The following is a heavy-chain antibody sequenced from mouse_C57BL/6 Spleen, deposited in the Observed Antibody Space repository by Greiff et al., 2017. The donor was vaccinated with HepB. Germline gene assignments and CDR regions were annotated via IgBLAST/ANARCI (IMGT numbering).Heavy chain of an antibody. CDR3: ARSGAY. V-gene: IGHV1-82*01. D-gene: IGHD4-1*01. CDR2: IYPGDGDT. J-gene: IGHJ3*01. Sequence: VQLQQSGPELVKPGASVKISCKASGYAFSSSWMNWVKQRPGKGLEWIGRIYPGDGDTNYNGKFKGKATLTADKSSSTANMQLSSLTSEDSAVYFCARSGAYWGQGTLVTVSA. CDR1: GYAFSSSW.